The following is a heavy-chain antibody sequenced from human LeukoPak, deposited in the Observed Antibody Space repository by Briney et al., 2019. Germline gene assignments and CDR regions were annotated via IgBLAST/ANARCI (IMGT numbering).Heavy chain of an antibody. Sequence: SETLSLTCTVSGVSISSGSFYWSWIRQPAGKGLEWFGRIYTSGSTNYNPSLKSRVTISEDTSKNQFSLRLRSVTATHTAVYYCAATEQQLRTPWFDPWGQGTLVTVSS. CDR2: IYTSGST. D-gene: IGHD6-13*01. CDR1: GVSISSGSFY. CDR3: AATEQQLRTPWFDP. J-gene: IGHJ5*02. V-gene: IGHV4-61*02.